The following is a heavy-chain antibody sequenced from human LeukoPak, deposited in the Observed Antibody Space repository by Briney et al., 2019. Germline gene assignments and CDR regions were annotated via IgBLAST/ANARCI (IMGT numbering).Heavy chain of an antibody. J-gene: IGHJ6*02. CDR1: GGSISSSNW. Sequence: SGTLSLTCAVSGGSISSSNWWSWVRQPPGKGLEWIGEIYHSGSTNYNPSLKSRVTISVDKSKNQFSLKLSSVTAADTAVYYCARDRYGEFPSMDVWGQGTTVTVSS. D-gene: IGHD4-17*01. V-gene: IGHV4-4*02. CDR3: ARDRYGEFPSMDV. CDR2: IYHSGST.